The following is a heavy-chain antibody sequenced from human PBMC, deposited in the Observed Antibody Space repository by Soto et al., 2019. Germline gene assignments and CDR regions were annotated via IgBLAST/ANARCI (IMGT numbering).Heavy chain of an antibody. Sequence: ASVKVSCKASGGIFSSYAISWLRQAPGQGLEWMGAVIPILGQAYYAQDLQDRVSITADESTRTTYMELSSLRSEDTAVYFCARVGGIGAPPGTDYWGQGTLVTVSS. V-gene: IGHV1-69*13. CDR1: GGIFSSYA. D-gene: IGHD6-6*01. J-gene: IGHJ4*02. CDR2: VIPILGQA. CDR3: ARVGGIGAPPGTDY.